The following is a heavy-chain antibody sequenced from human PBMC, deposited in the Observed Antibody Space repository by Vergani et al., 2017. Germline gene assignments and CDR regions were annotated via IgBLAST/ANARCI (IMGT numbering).Heavy chain of an antibody. J-gene: IGHJ4*02. Sequence: QEQLQQWGAGLLKPSETLSLTCAVYGGSFSGYYWSWIRQPPGKGLEWIGEINHSGSTNYNPSLKSRVTISVDTSKNQFSLKLSSVTAADTAVYYCARAHVSPTGGFDYWGQGTLVTVSS. D-gene: IGHD1-14*01. V-gene: IGHV4-34*01. CDR1: GGSFSGYY. CDR3: ARAHVSPTGGFDY. CDR2: INHSGST.